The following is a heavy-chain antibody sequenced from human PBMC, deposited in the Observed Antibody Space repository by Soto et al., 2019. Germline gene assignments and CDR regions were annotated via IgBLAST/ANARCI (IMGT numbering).Heavy chain of an antibody. CDR1: GYTFTGYY. Sequence: GASVKVSCKASGYTFTGYYMHWVRQAPGQGLEWMGWINPNSGGTNYAQKFQGRVTMTRDTSISTAYMELSRLRSDDTAVYYCARVPPGVTLASSWYYFDYWGQGTLVTVSS. CDR3: ARVPPGVTLASSWYYFDY. V-gene: IGHV1-2*02. CDR2: INPNSGGT. D-gene: IGHD6-13*01. J-gene: IGHJ4*02.